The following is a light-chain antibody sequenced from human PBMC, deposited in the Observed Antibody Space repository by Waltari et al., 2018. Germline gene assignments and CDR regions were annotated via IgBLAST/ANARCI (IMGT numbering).Light chain of an antibody. CDR2: DAS. Sequence: LVLTQSPGTLSLSPGESATLSCRASQSVRSSYLAWYQQKPGQAPRLLIYDASSRATGTPDRFSGSGSGTDFTLTISRLEPEDFAVYYCQQYSSSPRTFGQGTKVEVK. CDR1: QSVRSSY. V-gene: IGKV3-20*01. CDR3: QQYSSSPRT. J-gene: IGKJ1*01.